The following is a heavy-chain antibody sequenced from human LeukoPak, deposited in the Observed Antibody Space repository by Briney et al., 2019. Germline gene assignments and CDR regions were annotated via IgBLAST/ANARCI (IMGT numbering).Heavy chain of an antibody. V-gene: IGHV5-51*01. J-gene: IGHJ4*02. CDR1: GYSFTTYW. CDR3: ARHYYDVLTGYSYFDY. D-gene: IGHD3-9*01. CDR2: IYPGESNV. Sequence: NPGESLKISCKGSGYSFTTYWIGWVRQMPGKGLEWMGIIYPGESNVRYSPSFQGQVTISADKSISTAYLQWSSLKASDTAMYYCARHYYDVLTGYSYFDYWGQGTLVTVSS.